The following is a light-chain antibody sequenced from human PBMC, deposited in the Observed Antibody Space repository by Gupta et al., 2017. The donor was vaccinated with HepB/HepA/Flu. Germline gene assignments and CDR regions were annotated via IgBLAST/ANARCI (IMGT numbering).Light chain of an antibody. CDR3: HQYITSLRT. V-gene: IGKV3-20*01. J-gene: IGKJ1*01. Sequence: IVLTPSPGTLSLSPGERAHLSCRDSQTRPDPYLAWYQQKPGQAPKPLSYGASIRANDFTLTISRLEPEDFAVYYCHQYITSLRTFGQGTKVEIK. CDR1: QTRPDPY. CDR2: GAS.